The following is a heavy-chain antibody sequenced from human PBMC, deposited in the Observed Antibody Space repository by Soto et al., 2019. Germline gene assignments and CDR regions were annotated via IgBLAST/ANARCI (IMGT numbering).Heavy chain of an antibody. Sequence: SETLSLTCTVSGGSISSGDYYWSWIRQPPGKGLEWIGYIYYSGSTYYNPSLKSRVTISVDTSKNQFSLKLSSVTAADTAVYYCARAGVYYDSSGYRHDAFDIWGQGTMSPSPQ. V-gene: IGHV4-30-4*01. CDR1: GGSISSGDYY. J-gene: IGHJ3*02. CDR3: ARAGVYYDSSGYRHDAFDI. D-gene: IGHD3-22*01. CDR2: IYYSGST.